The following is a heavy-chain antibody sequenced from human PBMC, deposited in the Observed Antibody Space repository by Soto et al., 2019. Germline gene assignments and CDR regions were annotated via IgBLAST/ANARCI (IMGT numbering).Heavy chain of an antibody. V-gene: IGHV3-30-3*01. CDR1: GFIFNVYS. D-gene: IGHD3-10*01. CDR2: ISYDGSTQ. Sequence: GGSLRLSCAASGFIFNVYSMDWVRQAPGKGLEWVALISYDGSTQYYADSVKGRFTLSRDNSKNTVYLQMNRLRPEDTAVYYCAREGRSYYGTGSYYTGLDHGGQGTPLTVSS. J-gene: IGHJ4*02. CDR3: AREGRSYYGTGSYYTGLDH.